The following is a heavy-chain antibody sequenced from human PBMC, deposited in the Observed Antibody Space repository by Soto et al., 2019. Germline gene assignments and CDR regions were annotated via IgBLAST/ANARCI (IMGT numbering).Heavy chain of an antibody. CDR1: GGSISSSSYY. J-gene: IGHJ4*02. CDR2: IHYSGST. V-gene: IGHV4-31*03. D-gene: IGHD3-22*01. Sequence: SETLSLTCTVSGGSISSSSYYWGWIRQPPGKGLEFIGYIHYSGSTYYNPSLKSRVAISVDSSKNQFSLKLRSVTAADTAVYFCARDGYYSDSRVFDYWGQGTLVTVSS. CDR3: ARDGYYSDSRVFDY.